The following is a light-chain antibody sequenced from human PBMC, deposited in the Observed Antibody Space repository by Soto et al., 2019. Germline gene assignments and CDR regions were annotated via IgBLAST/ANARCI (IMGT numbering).Light chain of an antibody. CDR2: GVS. CDR3: QLYGSSPRT. CDR1: QSVSNTY. Sequence: EIVLTQSPGTLSLSPGERATLSCRASQSVSNTYLAWFQQEPGQAPRLLIHGVSIRATGIPDRFSGSGSGTDFTLTISRLEPEDFAVYYCQLYGSSPRTFGQGTKVEIK. V-gene: IGKV3-20*01. J-gene: IGKJ1*01.